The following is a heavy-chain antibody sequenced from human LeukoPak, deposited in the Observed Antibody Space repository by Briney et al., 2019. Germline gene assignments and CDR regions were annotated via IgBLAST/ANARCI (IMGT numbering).Heavy chain of an antibody. CDR2: IIPIFGTA. Sequence: ASVKVSCKASGGTFSSYAIGWVRQAPGQGLEWMGGIIPIFGTANYAQKFQGRVTITADESTSTAYMELSSLRSEDTAVYYCARDPHSSGWYSYFDYWGQGTLVTVSS. D-gene: IGHD6-19*01. CDR3: ARDPHSSGWYSYFDY. J-gene: IGHJ4*02. V-gene: IGHV1-69*13. CDR1: GGTFSSYA.